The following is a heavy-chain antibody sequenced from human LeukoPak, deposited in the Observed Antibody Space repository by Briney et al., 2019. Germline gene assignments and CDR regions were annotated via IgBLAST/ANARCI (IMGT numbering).Heavy chain of an antibody. CDR2: ISSSSSYI. CDR1: GFTFSSYS. Sequence: PGGSLRLSCAASGFTFSSYSMNWVRQAPGKGLEWVSSISSSSSYICYADSVKGRFTISRDNAKNSLYLQMNSLRAEDTAVYYCAAGIAATLDYWGQGTLVTVSS. D-gene: IGHD6-13*01. CDR3: AAGIAATLDY. V-gene: IGHV3-21*01. J-gene: IGHJ4*02.